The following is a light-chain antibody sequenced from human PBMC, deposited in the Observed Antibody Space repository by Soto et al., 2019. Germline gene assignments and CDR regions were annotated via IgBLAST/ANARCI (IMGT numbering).Light chain of an antibody. CDR2: GAI. J-gene: IGKJ1*01. V-gene: IGKV3-15*01. CDR3: QHYNVWPPWT. Sequence: EIVMTQSPATLSVSPEDRVTLSCRASQNVRRNIAWYQQKPGQAPSLLIFGAITRATGIPARFSGSGSGTVFTLTISSLQSEDSAIYYCQHYNVWPPWTFGQGTKV. CDR1: QNVRRN.